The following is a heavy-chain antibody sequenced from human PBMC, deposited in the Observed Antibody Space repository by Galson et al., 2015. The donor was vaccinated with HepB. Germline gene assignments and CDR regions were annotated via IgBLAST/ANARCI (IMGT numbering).Heavy chain of an antibody. V-gene: IGHV5-51*01. CDR2: IYPDDSDT. J-gene: IGHJ4*02. D-gene: IGHD1-26*01. Sequence: QSGAEVKKPGESLKISCKGSGYSFTNYWIGWVRQMSGKGLEWMGIIYPDDSDTTYSPSFQGQVTISADKSISTAYLQWSSLKASDTAMYYCARQMQSGSFPPTSPLDYWGQGTLVTVSS. CDR1: GYSFTNYW. CDR3: ARQMQSGSFPPTSPLDY.